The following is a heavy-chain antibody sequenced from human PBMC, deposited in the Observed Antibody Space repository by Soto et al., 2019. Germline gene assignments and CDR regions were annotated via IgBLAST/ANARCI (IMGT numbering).Heavy chain of an antibody. CDR1: GYTFSNYY. CDR2: ISAYNGNT. V-gene: IGHV1-18*04. Sequence: GASVKVSCKGAGYTFSNYYMHWVRQAPGQGLEWMGWISAYNGNTNYAQKLQGRVTMTTDTSTSTAYMELRSLRSDDTAVYYCATQPYQGSGAFDIWGQGTMVTVSS. CDR3: ATQPYQGSGAFDI. J-gene: IGHJ3*02. D-gene: IGHD2-15*01.